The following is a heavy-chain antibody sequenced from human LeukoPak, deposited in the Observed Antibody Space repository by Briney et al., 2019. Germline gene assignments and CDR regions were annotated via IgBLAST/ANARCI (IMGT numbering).Heavy chain of an antibody. Sequence: GGSLRLSCAASGFTFSSYATSWVRQAPGKGLEWVSAISGSGGSTYYADSVKGRFTISRDNSKNTLYLQMNSLRAEDTAVYYCAKDQEGSSSPNWFDPWGQGTLVTVSS. CDR3: AKDQEGSSSPNWFDP. V-gene: IGHV3-23*01. CDR1: GFTFSSYA. D-gene: IGHD6-13*01. J-gene: IGHJ5*02. CDR2: ISGSGGST.